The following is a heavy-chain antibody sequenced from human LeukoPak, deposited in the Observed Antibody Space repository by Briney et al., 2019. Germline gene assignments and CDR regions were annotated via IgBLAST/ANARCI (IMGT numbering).Heavy chain of an antibody. Sequence: ASVKVSCKASGYTFTNYDINWVRQATGQGLEWMGWMNPNSGNTGYAQKFQGRVTVTRNTSITTAYMELSSLRSEDTAVYYCARRRGWPNYFDYWGQGTLVTVSS. CDR2: MNPNSGNT. CDR1: GYTFTNYD. D-gene: IGHD6-19*01. J-gene: IGHJ4*02. CDR3: ARRRGWPNYFDY. V-gene: IGHV1-8*01.